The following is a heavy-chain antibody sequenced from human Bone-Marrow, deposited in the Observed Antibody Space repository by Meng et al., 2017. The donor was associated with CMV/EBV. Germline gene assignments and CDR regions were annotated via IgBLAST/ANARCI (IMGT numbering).Heavy chain of an antibody. J-gene: IGHJ4*02. V-gene: IGHV3-15*01. Sequence: SLRLPCTASGLSLTNAWMAWVRQAPGKGLEGVGRIRSKTDGGVTEYAAPVKGRFTISRVDSTNTLYLQINRLKTEDTGMYFCTDMGRWGQGTLVTAPQ. CDR1: GLSLTNAW. CDR3: TDMGR. CDR2: IRSKTDGGVT.